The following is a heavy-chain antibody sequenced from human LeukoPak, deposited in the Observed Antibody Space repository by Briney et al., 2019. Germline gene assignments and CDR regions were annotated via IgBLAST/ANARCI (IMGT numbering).Heavy chain of an antibody. J-gene: IGHJ4*02. D-gene: IGHD6-19*01. CDR2: INAGNGNT. Sequence: GASVKVSCKASGYTFTSYAMHWVRQAPGQRLEWMGWINAGNGNTKYSQEFQGRVTITRDTSASTAYMELSSLRSEDMAVYYCARGSTREWLPFDYWGQGTLVTVSS. V-gene: IGHV1-3*03. CDR3: ARGSTREWLPFDY. CDR1: GYTFTSYA.